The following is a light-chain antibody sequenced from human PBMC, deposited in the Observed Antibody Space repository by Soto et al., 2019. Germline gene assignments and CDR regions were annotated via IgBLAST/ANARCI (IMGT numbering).Light chain of an antibody. Sequence: EIVLTQSPGTLSLSPGERATLSCRASQSVSSSYLAWYQQKPGQAHRLLSYGASSRATGIPDRSSGSGSGTDFTLTISRLETEDFAVYYCQQYGSSPPLTFGGGTKVEIK. V-gene: IGKV3-20*01. CDR1: QSVSSSY. J-gene: IGKJ4*01. CDR3: QQYGSSPPLT. CDR2: GAS.